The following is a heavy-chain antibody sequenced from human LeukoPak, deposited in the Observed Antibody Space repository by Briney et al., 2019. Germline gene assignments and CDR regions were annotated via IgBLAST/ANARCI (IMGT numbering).Heavy chain of an antibody. J-gene: IGHJ4*02. CDR2: IYPGDSDT. CDR1: GYSFTSYW. D-gene: IGHD3-16*01. V-gene: IGHV5-51*01. CDR3: ARRSYAHGRGGSLTFDY. Sequence: GESLKISCKGSGYSFTSYWIGWVRLMPGKGLEWMGIIYPGDSDTRYSPSFQGQVTISADKSISTAYLQWSSLKASDTAMYYCARRSYAHGRGGSLTFDYWGQGTLVTVSS.